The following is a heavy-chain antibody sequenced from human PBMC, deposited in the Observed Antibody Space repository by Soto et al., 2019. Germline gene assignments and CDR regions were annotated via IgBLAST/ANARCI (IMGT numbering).Heavy chain of an antibody. Sequence: QVQLVQSGAEVKKPGSSVKVSCKASGCTFSSYAISWVRQAPGQGLEWMGGIIPIFGTANYAQKFQGRVTITADESTSTAYMELSSLRSEDTAVYYCATQGRGYSYGFHYYYGMDVWGQGTTVTVSS. CDR1: GCTFSSYA. V-gene: IGHV1-69*01. CDR3: ATQGRGYSYGFHYYYGMDV. J-gene: IGHJ6*02. CDR2: IIPIFGTA. D-gene: IGHD5-18*01.